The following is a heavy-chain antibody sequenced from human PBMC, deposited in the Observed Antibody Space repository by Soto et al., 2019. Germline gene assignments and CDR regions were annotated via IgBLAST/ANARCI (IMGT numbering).Heavy chain of an antibody. V-gene: IGHV3-23*01. CDR3: SRDRYHYYYGMDV. CDR2: ISGSGGST. CDR1: GFTFSSYA. J-gene: IGHJ6*02. Sequence: GGSLRLSCAASGFTFSSYAMSWVRQAPGKGLEWVSAISGSGGSTYYADSVKGRFTISRDNSKNTLYLQMNSLRAEDTAVYYGSRDRYHYYYGMDVWGQGTTVTVAS.